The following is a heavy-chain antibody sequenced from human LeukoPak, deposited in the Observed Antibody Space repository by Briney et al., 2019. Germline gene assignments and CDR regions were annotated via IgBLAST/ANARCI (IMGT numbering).Heavy chain of an antibody. CDR1: VYTFTSYV. CDR3: ARDLVGGESNFFLYYYYGMDV. V-gene: IGHV1-18*01. CDR2: ISAYNGNT. J-gene: IGHJ6*02. Sequence: GASVNVSFKASVYTFTSYVISWVRQAPGQGREWMGWISAYNGNTNYAQKLQGRVTMTTDTSTSTAYMELRSLRSDDTAVYYCARDLVGGESNFFLYYYYGMDVWGQGTTVTVSS. D-gene: IGHD2-15*01.